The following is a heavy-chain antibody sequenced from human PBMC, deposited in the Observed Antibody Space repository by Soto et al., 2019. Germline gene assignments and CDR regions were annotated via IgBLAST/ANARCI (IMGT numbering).Heavy chain of an antibody. J-gene: IGHJ6*02. CDR2: ISSSGSTI. D-gene: IGHD2-2*02. V-gene: IGHV3-48*03. CDR1: GFTSSSYE. Sequence: PGGSLRLSCAASGFTSSSYEMNWVRQAPGKGLEWVSYISSSGSTIYYADSVKGRFTISRDNAKNSLYLQMNSLRAEDTAVYYCARVGCSSTSCYTGRYYGMDVWRQGTTVTVSS. CDR3: ARVGCSSTSCYTGRYYGMDV.